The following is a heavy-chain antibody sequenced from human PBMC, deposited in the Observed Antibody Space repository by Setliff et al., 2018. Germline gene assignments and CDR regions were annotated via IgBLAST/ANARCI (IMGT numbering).Heavy chain of an antibody. CDR2: VYSGGSP. Sequence: SETLSLTCKVSGDSMIGYYWSWIRQPPGKGLDWIGYVYSGGSPNYSPSFKSRVTMSIDTSKNQFSLKLKSVTAADAAVYYCARLYHNDNSADFRRAPFDVWGQGMMVTVSS. J-gene: IGHJ3*01. CDR3: ARLYHNDNSADFRRAPFDV. D-gene: IGHD3-22*01. CDR1: GDSMIGYY. V-gene: IGHV4-59*08.